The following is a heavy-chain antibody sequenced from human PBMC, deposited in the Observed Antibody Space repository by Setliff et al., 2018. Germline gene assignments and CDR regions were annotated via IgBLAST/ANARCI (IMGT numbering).Heavy chain of an antibody. CDR1: GGTFRSYG. Sequence: SVKVSCKASGGTFRSYGISWVRQAPGQGLEWMGGTIPMFGSTNYAQKFQDRVTIITDESTGTAYMELSSLRTEDTAVYYCAREGVDTRSSTDYRYYMDVWGKGTTVTVPS. J-gene: IGHJ6*03. V-gene: IGHV1-69*05. D-gene: IGHD5-18*01. CDR2: TIPMFGST. CDR3: AREGVDTRSSTDYRYYMDV.